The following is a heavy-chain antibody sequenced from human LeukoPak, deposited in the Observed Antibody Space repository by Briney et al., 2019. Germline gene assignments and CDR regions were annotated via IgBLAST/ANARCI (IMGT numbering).Heavy chain of an antibody. CDR3: ASPTLDIEVVPADPYYFDY. CDR2: ISYDGSNK. CDR1: GFTFSSYA. J-gene: IGHJ4*02. Sequence: GGSLRLSCAASGFTFSSYAMHWVRQAPGKGLEWVAVISYDGSNKYYADSVKGRFTISRDNSKNTLYLQMNSLRAEDTAVYYCASPTLDIEVVPADPYYFDYWGQGTLVTVSS. D-gene: IGHD2-2*01. V-gene: IGHV3-30-3*01.